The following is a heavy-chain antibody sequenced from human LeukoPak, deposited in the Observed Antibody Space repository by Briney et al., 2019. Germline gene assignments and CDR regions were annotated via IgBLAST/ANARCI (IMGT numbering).Heavy chain of an antibody. Sequence: GGSLRLSCAASGFTFDDYGMSWVRQVPGKGLEWVSGINWNGGNTGYADSVKGRFTISRDNAKNSLYLQMNSLRAEDTAVYYCARAGSMVRGVMAFDYWGQGTLVTVSS. D-gene: IGHD3-10*01. CDR1: GFTFDDYG. CDR2: INWNGGNT. J-gene: IGHJ4*02. CDR3: ARAGSMVRGVMAFDY. V-gene: IGHV3-20*04.